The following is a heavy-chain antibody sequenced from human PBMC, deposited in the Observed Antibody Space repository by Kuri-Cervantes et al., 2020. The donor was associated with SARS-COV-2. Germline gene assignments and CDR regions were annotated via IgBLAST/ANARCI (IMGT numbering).Heavy chain of an antibody. Sequence: SETLSLTCTVSGYSISGGYHWGWIRQPPGKGLEWIGSIYYSGSTFYSPSLMSRVTISVDTSKNQFSLKLSSVTAADTAVYYCAREVSSEQLVAFDYWGQGTLVTVSS. CDR1: GYSISGGYH. J-gene: IGHJ4*02. CDR2: IYYSGST. D-gene: IGHD6-6*01. V-gene: IGHV4-38-2*02. CDR3: AREVSSEQLVAFDY.